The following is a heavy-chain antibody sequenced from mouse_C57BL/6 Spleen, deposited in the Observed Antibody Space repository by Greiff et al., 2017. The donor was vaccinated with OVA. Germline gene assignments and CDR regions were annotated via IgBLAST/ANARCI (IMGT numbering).Heavy chain of an antibody. D-gene: IGHD4-1*01. CDR1: GYTFTSYW. J-gene: IGHJ4*01. CDR2: IDPSDSYT. V-gene: IGHV1-59*01. Sequence: VQLQQPGAELVRPGTSVKLSCKASGYTFTSYWMHWVKQRPGQGLEWIGVIDPSDSYTNYNQKFKGKATLTLDTSSSTAYMQLSSLTSEDSAVYYCARTGTNYYAMDYWGQGTSVTVSS. CDR3: ARTGTNYYAMDY.